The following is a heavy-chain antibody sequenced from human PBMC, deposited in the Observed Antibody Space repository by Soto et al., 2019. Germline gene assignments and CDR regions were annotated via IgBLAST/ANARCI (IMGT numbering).Heavy chain of an antibody. Sequence: EVQLVESGGNLVQPGGSLRLSCAASGFRFSIYSMNWVCQAPGKGLEWSAYITSDTKTIKYADSVKGRFTISRDNGKNSVYLHMNSLRDEDTAVYYCARSVEGHFDYWGQGTVVTVSA. CDR3: ARSVEGHFDY. V-gene: IGHV3-48*02. D-gene: IGHD6-19*01. CDR2: ITSDTKTI. CDR1: GFRFSIYS. J-gene: IGHJ4*02.